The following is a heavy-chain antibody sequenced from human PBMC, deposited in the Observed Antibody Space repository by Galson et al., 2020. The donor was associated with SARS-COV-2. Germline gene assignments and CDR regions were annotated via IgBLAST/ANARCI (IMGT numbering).Heavy chain of an antibody. V-gene: IGHV4-39*01. D-gene: IGHD6-19*01. CDR3: ASLLFYGGGWYDY. CDR2: IYYSGST. CDR1: GGSISSSGYY. J-gene: IGHJ4*01. Sequence: SETLSLTCTVSGGSISSSGYYWGWIRQPPGKGLEWIGSIYYSGSTYYNPSLKSRVTISVDTSKNQFSLKLSSVTAADPAVYYCASLLFYGGGWYDYWGLGTLVTVAS.